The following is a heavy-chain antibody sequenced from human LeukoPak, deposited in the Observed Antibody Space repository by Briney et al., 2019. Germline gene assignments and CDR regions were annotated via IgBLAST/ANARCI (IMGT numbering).Heavy chain of an antibody. CDR1: GGSFSGYY. Sequence: SETLSLTCAVYGGSFSGYYWSWIRQPPGKGLEWIGEINHSGSTNYNPSLKSRVTISVDTSKNQFSLSLSSVTAADTAVYYCAREPSGYVWGSYRYTFNDAFDIWGQGTMVTVSS. J-gene: IGHJ3*02. V-gene: IGHV4-34*01. D-gene: IGHD3-16*02. CDR2: INHSGST. CDR3: AREPSGYVWGSYRYTFNDAFDI.